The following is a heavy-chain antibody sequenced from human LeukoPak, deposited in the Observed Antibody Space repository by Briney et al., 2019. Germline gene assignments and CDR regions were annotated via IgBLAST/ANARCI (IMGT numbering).Heavy chain of an antibody. Sequence: GGSLRLSCAASGFTFSSYSMNWVRQSPGKGLEWVPSITSSSSYIYYADSVKGRFTNSRDNAKNSLYLQMNSLRAEDTAVYYCVRDGHDSSGYYWAWSFDLWGRGTLVTVSS. J-gene: IGHJ2*01. CDR2: ITSSSSYI. CDR3: VRDGHDSSGYYWAWSFDL. V-gene: IGHV3-21*01. CDR1: GFTFSSYS. D-gene: IGHD3-22*01.